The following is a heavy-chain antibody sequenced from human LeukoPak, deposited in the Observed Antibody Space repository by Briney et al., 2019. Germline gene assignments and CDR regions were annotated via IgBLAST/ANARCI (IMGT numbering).Heavy chain of an antibody. J-gene: IGHJ4*02. CDR3: ARQGVGATDF. CDR2: IFYSGST. CDR1: GGSINSNGYY. D-gene: IGHD1-26*01. Sequence: PSETLSLTCSVSGGSINSNGYYWAWIRQPTGTRPEWIGSIFYSGSTHYNPSLQSRITISADTSKGQFSLKLSSVTAADTAVYYCARQGVGATDFWGQGSLVTVSS. V-gene: IGHV4-39*01.